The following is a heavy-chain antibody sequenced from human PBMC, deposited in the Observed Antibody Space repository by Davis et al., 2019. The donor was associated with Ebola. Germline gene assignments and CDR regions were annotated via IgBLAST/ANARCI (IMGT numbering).Heavy chain of an antibody. Sequence: PSETLSLTCTVSGGSISRGGSYWTWIRQQPGKGLEWIGYIYYSGSTYYKPSLKSRVTISLDTSKNQFSLNLYSVTAADTAVYYCARDLRYDSSGYDYYFYMDVWGKGTTVTVSS. CDR2: IYYSGST. J-gene: IGHJ6*03. CDR3: ARDLRYDSSGYDYYFYMDV. CDR1: GGSISRGGSY. D-gene: IGHD3-22*01. V-gene: IGHV4-31*03.